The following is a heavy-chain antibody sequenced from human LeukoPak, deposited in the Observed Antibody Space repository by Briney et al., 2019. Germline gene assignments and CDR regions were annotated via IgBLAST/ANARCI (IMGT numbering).Heavy chain of an antibody. Sequence: SETLSLTCAVYVGSFSGYYWTWIRQPPGKGLEWIGEINHSGSTNYYSSLKSRVTISVDTSTNQSSLKLRSGTAADTAVYYCARGMAAAEGFDIWGQGTMVTVSS. CDR2: INHSGST. V-gene: IGHV4-34*01. J-gene: IGHJ3*02. CDR1: VGSFSGYY. D-gene: IGHD6-13*01. CDR3: ARGMAAAEGFDI.